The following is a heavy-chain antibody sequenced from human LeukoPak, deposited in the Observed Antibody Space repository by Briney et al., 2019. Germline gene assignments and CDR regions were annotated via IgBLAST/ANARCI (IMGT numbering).Heavy chain of an antibody. CDR3: ARVGDIVVVPAAPVDYFDY. V-gene: IGHV4-34*01. D-gene: IGHD2-2*01. Sequence: KPSETLSLTCAVYGGSFSGYYWSWIRQPPGKGLEWIGEINHSGSTNYNPSLKSRVTISVDTSKNQFSLKLSSVTAADTAVYYCARVGDIVVVPAAPVDYFDYWGQGTLVTVSS. CDR2: INHSGST. CDR1: GGSFSGYY. J-gene: IGHJ4*02.